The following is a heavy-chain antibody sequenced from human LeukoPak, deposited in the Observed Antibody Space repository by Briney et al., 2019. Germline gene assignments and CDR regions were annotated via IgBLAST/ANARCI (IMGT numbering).Heavy chain of an antibody. J-gene: IGHJ6*03. CDR1: GFTFSNYW. CDR3: ATYYSERSSYYMDV. Sequence: PGGSLRLSCAASGFTFSNYWMSWVRQAPGKGLEWVANIKQDGSERYYVDSVKGRFTIPRDNAKNSLYLQMNSLRAEDTAVYYCATYYSERSSYYMDVWGKGTTVTVSS. CDR2: IKQDGSER. D-gene: IGHD3-10*01. V-gene: IGHV3-7*01.